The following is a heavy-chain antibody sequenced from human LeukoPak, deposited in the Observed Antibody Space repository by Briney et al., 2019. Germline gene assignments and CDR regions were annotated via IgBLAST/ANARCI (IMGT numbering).Heavy chain of an antibody. Sequence: PGGSLRLSCAASGFTFSSYAMSWVRQAPGKGLEWVSAISGSGGSTYYADSVKGRFTISRDNSKNTLYLQMNSLRAEDTAVYYCAKFPEVVVVAANWFDPWGQGTLVTVSS. V-gene: IGHV3-23*01. D-gene: IGHD2-15*01. J-gene: IGHJ5*02. CDR1: GFTFSSYA. CDR3: AKFPEVVVVAANWFDP. CDR2: ISGSGGST.